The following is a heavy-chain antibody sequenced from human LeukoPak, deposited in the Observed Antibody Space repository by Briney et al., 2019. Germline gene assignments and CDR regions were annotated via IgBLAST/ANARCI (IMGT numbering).Heavy chain of an antibody. CDR1: GFTFSSYG. V-gene: IGHV3-30*02. J-gene: IGHJ4*02. D-gene: IGHD3-22*01. CDR3: AKDLAYYDSSGYTYFDY. CDR2: IRYDGSNK. Sequence: PGGSLRLSCAASGFTFSSYGMHWVRQAPGKGLEWVAFIRYDGSNKYYADFVKGRFTISRDNSKNTLYLQMNSLRAEDTAVYYCAKDLAYYDSSGYTYFDYWGQGTLVTVSS.